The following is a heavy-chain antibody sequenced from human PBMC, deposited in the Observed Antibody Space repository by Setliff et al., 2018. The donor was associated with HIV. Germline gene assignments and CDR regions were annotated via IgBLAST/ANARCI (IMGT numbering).Heavy chain of an antibody. Sequence: GGSLRLSCAASGFMFSNYAMSWVRQAPGKGLEWVSVISSSGNDTYYADSVKGRFTISRDDSKNTLDLQMNSLRAEDTAVYYCAKGFCSSTICFGTNYYYYYGMDVWGQGTTVTVS. J-gene: IGHJ6*02. D-gene: IGHD2-2*01. CDR1: GFMFSNYA. V-gene: IGHV3-23*01. CDR2: ISSSGNDT. CDR3: AKGFCSSTICFGTNYYYYYGMDV.